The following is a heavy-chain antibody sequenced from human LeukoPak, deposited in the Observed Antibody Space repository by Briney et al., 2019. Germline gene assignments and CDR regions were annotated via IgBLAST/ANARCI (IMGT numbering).Heavy chain of an antibody. V-gene: IGHV4-59*12. D-gene: IGHD3-22*01. CDR2: IYYSGST. CDR3: ARELSSGYYQYYFDY. Sequence: SETLSLTCTVSGGSISNYYWTWIRQPPGKGLEWIGSIYYSGSTYYNPSLKSRVTISVDTSKNQFSLKLSSVTAADTAVYYCARELSSGYYQYYFDYWGQGTLVTVSS. J-gene: IGHJ4*02. CDR1: GGSISNYY.